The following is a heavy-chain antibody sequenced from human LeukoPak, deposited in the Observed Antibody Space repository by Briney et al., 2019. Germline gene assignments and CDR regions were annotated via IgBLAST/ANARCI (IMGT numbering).Heavy chain of an antibody. CDR3: AKASLGYCCSTSCYDNYFDY. D-gene: IGHD2-2*01. J-gene: IGHJ4*02. CDR2: IRSDGSNQ. CDR1: GFTFSSCG. V-gene: IGHV3-30*02. Sequence: GGSLRLSCAASGFTFSSCGMHWVRQAPGKGLEWVACIRSDGSNQYYADSVKGRFTISRDNSKNTLYLQMNSLRAEDTAVYYCAKASLGYCCSTSCYDNYFDYWGQGTLVTVSS.